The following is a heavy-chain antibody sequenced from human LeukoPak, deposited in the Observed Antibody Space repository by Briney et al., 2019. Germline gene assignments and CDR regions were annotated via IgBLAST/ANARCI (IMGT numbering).Heavy chain of an antibody. Sequence: AGSLRLSCAASGITVSTNYMSWVRQAPGKGLEWVSIAFSDGRTFYADSVKGRFTISRDSSKNTVFLQMNSLRAEDTAVYYCAKETPDYYFDYWGQGTLVTVSS. J-gene: IGHJ4*02. CDR2: AFSDGRT. V-gene: IGHV3-53*01. CDR1: GITVSTNY. D-gene: IGHD3-10*01. CDR3: AKETPDYYFDY.